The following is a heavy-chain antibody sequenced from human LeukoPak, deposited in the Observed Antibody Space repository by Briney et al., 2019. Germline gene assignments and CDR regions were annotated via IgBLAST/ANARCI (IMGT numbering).Heavy chain of an antibody. D-gene: IGHD3-16*01. CDR1: GGTFSSYA. V-gene: IGHV1-69*01. J-gene: IGHJ3*02. CDR2: IIPIFGTA. CDR3: ARDGPPTGGFSYAFDI. Sequence: SVKVSCKASGGTFSSYAISWVRQAPGQGLEWMGGIIPIFGTANYAQKFQGRVTITADESTSTAYMELSSLRSEDTAVYYCARDGPPTGGFSYAFDIWGQGTMVTVSS.